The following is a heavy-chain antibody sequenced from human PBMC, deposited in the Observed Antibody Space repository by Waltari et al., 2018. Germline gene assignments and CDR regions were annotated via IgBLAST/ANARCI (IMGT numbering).Heavy chain of an antibody. CDR2: INQDGSDK. CDR3: ARLGSGYY. V-gene: IGHV3-7*01. CDR1: GLTFSRFW. Sequence: EVQLVESGGGLVQPGGSLRLPCAASGLTFSRFWMSWVRQAPGKGLEWVANINQDGSDKWYVDSVKGRFTISRDNVKNSLYLQMNSLRAEDTAIYFCARLGSGYYWGQGTLVTVSS. J-gene: IGHJ4*02. D-gene: IGHD3-22*01.